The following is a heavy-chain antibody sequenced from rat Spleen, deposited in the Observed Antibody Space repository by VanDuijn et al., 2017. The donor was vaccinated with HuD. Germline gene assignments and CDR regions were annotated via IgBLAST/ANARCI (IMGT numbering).Heavy chain of an antibody. CDR2: ITNTGGSI. J-gene: IGHJ4*01. D-gene: IGHD1-12*02. V-gene: IGHV5-31*01. CDR1: GFTFNNYW. Sequence: EVQLVESGGGLVQPGRSLKLSCVASGFTFNNYWMSWIRQAPGKGLEWVASITNTGGSIYYPDSVKGRFTISRDNAQNTLYLQMDSLRSEDTATYYCATDGYYDGTYYSVYVMDAWGQGASVTVSS. CDR3: ATDGYYDGTYYSVYVMDA.